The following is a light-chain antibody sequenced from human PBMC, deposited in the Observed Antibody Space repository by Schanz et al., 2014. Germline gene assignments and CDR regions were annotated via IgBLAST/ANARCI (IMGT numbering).Light chain of an antibody. J-gene: IGKJ5*01. V-gene: IGKV1-33*01. Sequence: DIQMTQSPSSLSASVGDRVTITCQASQDISNSLNWYQQKPGKAPKLMIYDASNLETGVPSRFSGSGSGTDFTFTISSLQPADIATYYCQQYDTLPLTFGQGTRLEIK. CDR2: DAS. CDR1: QDISNS. CDR3: QQYDTLPLT.